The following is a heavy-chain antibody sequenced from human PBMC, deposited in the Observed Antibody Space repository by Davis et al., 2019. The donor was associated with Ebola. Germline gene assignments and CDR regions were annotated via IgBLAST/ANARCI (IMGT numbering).Heavy chain of an antibody. CDR1: GFTFSSYA. Sequence: GESLKISCAASGFTFSSYAMHWVRQAPGQGLEWVAVISYDGSNKYYADSVKGRFTISRDNSKNTLYLQMNSLRAEDTAVYYCAQGVVITTGIFDYWGQGTLVTVSS. J-gene: IGHJ4*02. CDR3: AQGVVITTGIFDY. V-gene: IGHV3-30*04. CDR2: ISYDGSNK. D-gene: IGHD3-22*01.